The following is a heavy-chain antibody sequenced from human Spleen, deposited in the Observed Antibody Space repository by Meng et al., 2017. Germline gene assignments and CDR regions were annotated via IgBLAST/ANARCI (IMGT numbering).Heavy chain of an antibody. CDR3: ARDYGENSGGY. Sequence: VVQLGSGVGSGKPVRYVHRPCAVHSFYYNNYCMNWVRQAPGEGLEWVSSIYCSCNYEYDDAASKDRRTIYSHDANNSLFLLMHSLRVEDVAVYYCARDYGENSGGYWGQGTLVTVSS. D-gene: IGHD4-23*01. CDR2: IYCSCNYE. V-gene: IGHV3-21*01. CDR1: SFYYNNYC. J-gene: IGHJ4*02.